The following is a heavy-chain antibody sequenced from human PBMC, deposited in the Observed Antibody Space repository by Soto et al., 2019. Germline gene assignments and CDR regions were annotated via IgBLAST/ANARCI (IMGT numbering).Heavy chain of an antibody. CDR1: GYTLTELS. J-gene: IGHJ5*02. V-gene: IGHV1-24*01. CDR2: FDPEDDET. CDR3: ATKRATLGGYNWFDP. D-gene: IGHD1-26*01. Sequence: ASVKVSCKVSGYTLTELSMHWVRQAPGKGLEWMGGFDPEDDETIYAQKFQGRVTMTEDTSTDTAYMELSSLRSEDTAVYYCATKRATLGGYNWFDPWGQGTLVTVSS.